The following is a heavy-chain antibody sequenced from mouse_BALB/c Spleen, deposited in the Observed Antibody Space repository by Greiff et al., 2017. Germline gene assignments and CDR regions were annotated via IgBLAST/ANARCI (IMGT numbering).Heavy chain of an antibody. CDR3: ARRGNYTYYYAMDY. D-gene: IGHD2-1*01. CDR1: GFTFSSFG. J-gene: IGHJ4*01. Sequence: EVKLMESGGGLVQPGGSRKLSCAASGFTFSSFGMHWVRQAPEKGLEWVAYISSGSSTIYYADTVKGRFTISRDNPKNTLFLQMTSLRSEDTAMYYCARRGNYTYYYAMDYWGQGTSVTVSS. V-gene: IGHV5-17*02. CDR2: ISSGSSTI.